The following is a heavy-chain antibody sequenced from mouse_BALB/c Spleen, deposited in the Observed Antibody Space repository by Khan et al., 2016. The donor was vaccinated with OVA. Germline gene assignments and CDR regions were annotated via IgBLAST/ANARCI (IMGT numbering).Heavy chain of an antibody. J-gene: IGHJ2*01. Sequence: VQLKQSGPGLVKPSQSLSLTCTVTGYSITSGYAWNWIRQFPGNKLEWMGYISYSGVTSYTPSLKSRISITRDTSKNQFFLQLNSVTTEDTANYCCARGNYYGYYFDYWGQGTTLTVSS. CDR3: ARGNYYGYYFDY. CDR2: ISYSGVT. V-gene: IGHV3-2*02. D-gene: IGHD1-1*01. CDR1: GYSITSGYA.